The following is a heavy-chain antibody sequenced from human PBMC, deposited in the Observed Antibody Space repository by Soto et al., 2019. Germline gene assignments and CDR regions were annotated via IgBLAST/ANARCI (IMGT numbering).Heavy chain of an antibody. D-gene: IGHD1-26*01. CDR2: IYYSGST. V-gene: IGHV4-39*01. CDR3: ARLPWEASGAGGFAY. J-gene: IGHJ4*02. CDR1: GGSVSSSSYY. Sequence: QLQLQESGPGLVRPSEALSLTCAVSGGSVSSSSYYWGWIRQPPGKGLEWIGSIYYSGSTYYNPSLKSRVTLSVDTSKNQFSLKLSSVTAADTAVYYCARLPWEASGAGGFAYWGQGTQVTVSS.